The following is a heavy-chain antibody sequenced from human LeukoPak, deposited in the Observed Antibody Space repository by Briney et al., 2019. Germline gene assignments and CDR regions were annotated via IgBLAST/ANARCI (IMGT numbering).Heavy chain of an antibody. J-gene: IGHJ4*02. CDR2: IIPIFGTA. CDR1: GYTFTGYY. V-gene: IGHV1-69*06. D-gene: IGHD2-21*02. CDR3: VCGGDCYSGY. Sequence: SVKVSCKASGYTFTGYYIHWVRQAPGQGLEWMGGIIPIFGTANYAQKFQGRVTITADKSTSTAYMELSSLGSEDTAVYYCVCGGDCYSGYWGQGTLVTVSS.